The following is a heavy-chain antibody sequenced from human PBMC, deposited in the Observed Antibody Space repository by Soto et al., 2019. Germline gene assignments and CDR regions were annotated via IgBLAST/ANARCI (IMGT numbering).Heavy chain of an antibody. CDR3: ARARYCTNGVCYTGIDWFDP. Sequence: QVQLQESGPGLVKPSQTLSLTCTVSGGSISSGGYYWSWIRQPPGKGLEWIGYIYYSGSTYYNPSLKSRVTMSEDTSKNQCSLKLRCVTAADTAVYYCARARYCTNGVCYTGIDWFDPWGQGTLVTVSS. J-gene: IGHJ5*02. CDR2: IYYSGST. V-gene: IGHV4-30-4*01. D-gene: IGHD2-8*01. CDR1: GGSISSGGYY.